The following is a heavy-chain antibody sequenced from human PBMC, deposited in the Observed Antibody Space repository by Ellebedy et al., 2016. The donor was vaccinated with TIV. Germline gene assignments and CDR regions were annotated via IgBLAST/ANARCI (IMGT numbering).Heavy chain of an antibody. V-gene: IGHV4-30-2*01. Sequence: SETLSLXXAVSGGSISSGGYSWSWIRQPPGKGLEWIGYIYHSGSTYYNPSLKSRVTISVDTSKNQFSLKLSSVTAADTAVYYCARVHPRWGYFDLWGRGTLVTVSS. CDR1: GGSISSGGYS. D-gene: IGHD4-23*01. CDR3: ARVHPRWGYFDL. CDR2: IYHSGST. J-gene: IGHJ2*01.